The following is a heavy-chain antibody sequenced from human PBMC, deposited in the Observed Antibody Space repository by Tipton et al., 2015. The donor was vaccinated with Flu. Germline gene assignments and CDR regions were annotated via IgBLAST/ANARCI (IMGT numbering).Heavy chain of an antibody. D-gene: IGHD1-26*01. CDR1: GFSFDDYA. V-gene: IGHV3-9*01. Sequence: QLVQSGGGLVQPGRSLRLSCAASGFSFDDYAMHWVRQAPGKGLEWVSGISWNSDNIVYADSVTGRFTISRDNAKNSLYLQMNSLRPEDTALYYCAKTPSPGGTYSGHWFDPWGQGTLVTVSS. CDR3: AKTPSPGGTYSGHWFDP. J-gene: IGHJ5*02. CDR2: ISWNSDNI.